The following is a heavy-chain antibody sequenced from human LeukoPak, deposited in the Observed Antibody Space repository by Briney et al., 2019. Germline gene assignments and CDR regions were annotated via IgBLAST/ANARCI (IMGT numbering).Heavy chain of an antibody. Sequence: SETLSLTCAVYGGSFSGYYWSWIRQPPGKGLEWIGEINHSGSTNYNPSLRSRVTISVDTSKNQFSLKLSSVTAADTAVYYCARHRCSGGSCYPMNWFDPWGQGTLVTVSS. V-gene: IGHV4-34*01. CDR1: GGSFSGYY. CDR3: ARHRCSGGSCYPMNWFDP. CDR2: INHSGST. J-gene: IGHJ5*02. D-gene: IGHD2-15*01.